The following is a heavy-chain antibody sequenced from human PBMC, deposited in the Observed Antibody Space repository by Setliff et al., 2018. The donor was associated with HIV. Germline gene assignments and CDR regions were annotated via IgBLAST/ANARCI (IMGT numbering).Heavy chain of an antibody. CDR1: GGSFSGYY. V-gene: IGHV4-59*10. Sequence: SETLSLTCAVYGGSFSGYYWSWIRQPAGKGLEWIGRLHLSGDTNYNPSLKNRLTMSVDTSKNQVSLKLTSVTAADTAVYYCARYKCINFACVGFDIWGQGTVVTVSS. D-gene: IGHD3-9*01. J-gene: IGHJ3*02. CDR3: ARYKCINFACVGFDI. CDR2: LHLSGDT.